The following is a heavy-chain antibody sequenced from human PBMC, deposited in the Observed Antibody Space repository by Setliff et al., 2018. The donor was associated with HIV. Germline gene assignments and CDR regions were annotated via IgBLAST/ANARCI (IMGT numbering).Heavy chain of an antibody. CDR2: VSYHGTSQ. CDR1: GLNFSTHA. Sequence: GESLTISCSASGLNFSTHAMHWVRQTPGKGLEWVAVVSYHGTSQSYGDSVKGRFTISKDNSRNTVDLHMGNLRSADTAVYYCATGGGALRNPPYFDYWGQGARVTVSS. CDR3: ATGGGALRNPPYFDY. D-gene: IGHD2-15*01. V-gene: IGHV3-30*04. J-gene: IGHJ4*02.